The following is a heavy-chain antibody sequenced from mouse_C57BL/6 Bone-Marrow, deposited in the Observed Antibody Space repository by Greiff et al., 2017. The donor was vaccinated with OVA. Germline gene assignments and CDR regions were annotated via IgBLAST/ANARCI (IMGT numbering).Heavy chain of an antibody. V-gene: IGHV1-82*01. CDR3: APYGGSSYYAMDY. J-gene: IGHJ4*01. CDR2: IYPGDGDT. CDR1: GYAFSSSW. D-gene: IGHD1-1*01. Sequence: QVQLQQSGPELVKPGASVKISCKASGYAFSSSWMNWVKQRPGKGLEWIGRIYPGDGDTNYNGKFKGKATLTADKSSSTAYMQLSSLTSEDSAVYFCAPYGGSSYYAMDYWGQGTSVTVSS.